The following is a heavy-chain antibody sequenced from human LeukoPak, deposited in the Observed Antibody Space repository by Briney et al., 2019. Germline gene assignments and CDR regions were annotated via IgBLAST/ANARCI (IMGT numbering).Heavy chain of an antibody. CDR1: GFNFDDYT. CDR2: MNWDGGST. D-gene: IGHD6-19*01. J-gene: IGHJ4*01. CDR3: AKDLGKVIAAAGTAGFDS. Sequence: GGSLRLSCAASGFNFDDYTLHWVRQLPGKGLEWVSLMNWDGGSTYYADSVKGRFTISRDTSKNSLFLQMHSLKAEDTAIYYCAKDLGKVIAAAGTAGFDSWSRGTLVTVSS. V-gene: IGHV3-43*01.